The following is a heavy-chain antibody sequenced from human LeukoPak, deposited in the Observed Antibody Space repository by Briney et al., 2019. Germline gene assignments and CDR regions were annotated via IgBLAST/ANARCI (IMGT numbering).Heavy chain of an antibody. Sequence: PSETLSLTCAVYGGSFSGYYWSWIRQPPGKGLEWVANIKQDGSEKYYVDSVKGRFTISRDNAKNSLYLQMNSLRAEDTAVYYCARTTNYWGQGTLVTVSS. CDR3: ARTTNY. J-gene: IGHJ4*02. V-gene: IGHV3-7*03. CDR2: IKQDGSEK. D-gene: IGHD1-1*01. CDR1: GGSFSGYY.